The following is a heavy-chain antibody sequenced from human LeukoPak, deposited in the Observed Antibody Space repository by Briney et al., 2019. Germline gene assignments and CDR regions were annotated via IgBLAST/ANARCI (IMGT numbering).Heavy chain of an antibody. Sequence: PGGSLRLSCAASGFDFSKYEMNWVRQAPGKGLEWIAYISVRAGTIYYGDSAEGRFTISRDDAKNSLYLQMNSLRVEDTALYYCAKATTHMVRGVNWFDPWGQGTLVTVSS. CDR2: ISVRAGTI. CDR3: AKATTHMVRGVNWFDP. D-gene: IGHD3-10*01. J-gene: IGHJ5*02. V-gene: IGHV3-48*03. CDR1: GFDFSKYE.